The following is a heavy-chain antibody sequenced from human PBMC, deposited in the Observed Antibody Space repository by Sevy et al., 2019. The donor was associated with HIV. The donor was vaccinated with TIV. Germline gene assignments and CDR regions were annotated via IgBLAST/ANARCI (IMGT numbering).Heavy chain of an antibody. Sequence: GGPLRLPCQASGFPFIPYALLWVRQVTGKGLEWVSGVGPPGDTFFPGSVKGRFTISRENAKNSLYLQMNNLRAGDTAVYYCTRSGGYSDYGMDVWGQGTTVTVSS. V-gene: IGHV3-13*01. CDR3: TRSGGYSDYGMDV. CDR1: GFPFIPYA. J-gene: IGHJ6*02. D-gene: IGHD5-12*01. CDR2: VGPPGDT.